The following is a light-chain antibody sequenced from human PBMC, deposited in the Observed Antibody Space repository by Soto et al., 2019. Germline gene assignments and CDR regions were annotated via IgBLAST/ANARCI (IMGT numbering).Light chain of an antibody. CDR1: LNVNSY. CDR3: QQHETLIT. Sequence: VLTQSPATLSLSPGERATLSCRASLNVNSYLAWYQQKPGQAPRLLIYDASNRAAGIPARFSGSGSGTDFTLTISSLEPEDFAVYYCQQHETLITFGQGTRLEIK. CDR2: DAS. J-gene: IGKJ5*01. V-gene: IGKV3-11*01.